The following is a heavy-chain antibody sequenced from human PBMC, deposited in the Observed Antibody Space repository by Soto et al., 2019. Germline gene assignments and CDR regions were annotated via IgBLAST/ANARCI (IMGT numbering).Heavy chain of an antibody. CDR1: GHTFTSYG. V-gene: IGHV1-18*01. D-gene: IGHD2-2*02. Sequence: ASVKVSCKASGHTFTSYGISWVRQAPGQGLEWMGWISAYNGNTNYAQKLQGRVTMTTDTSTSTAYMELRSLRSDDTAVYYCARDFTDIVVVPAAIPSWYFDLWGRGTMVTVYS. CDR3: ARDFTDIVVVPAAIPSWYFDL. CDR2: ISAYNGNT. J-gene: IGHJ2*01.